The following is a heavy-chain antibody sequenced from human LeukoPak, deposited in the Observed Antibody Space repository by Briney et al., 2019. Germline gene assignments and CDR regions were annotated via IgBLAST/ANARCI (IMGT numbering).Heavy chain of an antibody. J-gene: IGHJ4*02. CDR2: INPNSGGT. Sequence: ASVKVSCKASGYNFISYYMHWVRQAPGQGLEWMGWINPNSGGTNYAQKFQGRVTMTRDTSISTAYMELSRLRSDDTAVYYCARDLWGLPLEGMSDYWGQGTLVTVSS. D-gene: IGHD3-16*01. V-gene: IGHV1-2*02. CDR1: GYNFISYY. CDR3: ARDLWGLPLEGMSDY.